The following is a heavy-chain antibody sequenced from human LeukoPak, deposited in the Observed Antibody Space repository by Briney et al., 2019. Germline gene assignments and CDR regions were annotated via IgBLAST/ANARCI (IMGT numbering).Heavy chain of an antibody. Sequence: PSETLSLTCTVSGGSISSYYWSWIRQPPGKGLEWVGYIYYSGSTNYNPSLKSRVTISVDTSKNQFSLKLSSVTAADTAVYYCARVRKEQWLVAVYFDYWGQGTLVTVSS. CDR1: GGSISSYY. CDR3: ARVRKEQWLVAVYFDY. CDR2: IYYSGST. V-gene: IGHV4-59*01. J-gene: IGHJ4*02. D-gene: IGHD6-19*01.